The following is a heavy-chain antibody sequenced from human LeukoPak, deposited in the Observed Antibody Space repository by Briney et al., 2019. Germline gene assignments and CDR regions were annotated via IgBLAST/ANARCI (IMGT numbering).Heavy chain of an antibody. CDR3: ARARYDIDAFDI. CDR2: ISSSSSYI. V-gene: IGHV3-21*01. CDR1: GFTFSSYS. Sequence: GGSLRLSCVASGFTFSSYSMNWVRQAPGKGLEWVSSISSSSSYIYYADSVKGRFTISRDNAKNSLYLQMNSLRAEDTAVYYCARARYDIDAFDIWGQGTMVTVSS. D-gene: IGHD3-22*01. J-gene: IGHJ3*02.